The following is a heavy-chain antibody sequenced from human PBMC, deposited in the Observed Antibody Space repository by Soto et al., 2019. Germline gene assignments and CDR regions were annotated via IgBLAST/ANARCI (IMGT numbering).Heavy chain of an antibody. V-gene: IGHV1-69*06. Sequence: SVKVSCQASGGTFSSYAISWVRQAPGQGLEWMGGIIPIFGTANYAQKFQGRVTITADKSTSTAYMELSSLRSEDTGVYYCARVQDISSSGGDYYFGMDGLYPGTTGT. CDR3: ARVQDISSSGGDYYFGMDG. CDR1: GGTFSSYA. CDR2: IIPIFGTA. D-gene: IGHD6-13*01. J-gene: IGHJ6*02.